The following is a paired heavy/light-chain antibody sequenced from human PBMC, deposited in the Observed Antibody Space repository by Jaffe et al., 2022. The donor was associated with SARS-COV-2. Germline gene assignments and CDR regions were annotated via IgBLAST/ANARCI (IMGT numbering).Light chain of an antibody. J-gene: IGLJ2*01. Sequence: SYELTQPPSVSVSPGQTASITCSGDKLGDKYACWYQQKPGQSPVLVIYQDSKRPSGIPERFSGSNSGNTATLTISGTQAMDEADYYCQAWDRDVVFGGGTKLTVL. CDR3: QAWDRDVV. CDR1: KLGDKY. V-gene: IGLV3-1*01. CDR2: QDS.
Heavy chain of an antibody. J-gene: IGHJ6*02. CDR2: MNPNSGNT. CDR1: GYTFTSYD. V-gene: IGHV1-8*01. D-gene: IGHD5-12*01. CDR3: ARQVEMATKPHYYYYYYGMDV. Sequence: QVQLVQSGAEVKKPGASVKVSCKASGYTFTSYDINWVRQATGQGLEWMGWMNPNSGNTGYAQKFQGRVTMTRNTSISTAYMELSSLRSEDTAVYYCARQVEMATKPHYYYYYYGMDVWGQGTTVTVSS.